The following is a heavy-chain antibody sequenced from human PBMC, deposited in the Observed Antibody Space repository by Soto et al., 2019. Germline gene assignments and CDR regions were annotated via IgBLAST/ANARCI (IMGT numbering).Heavy chain of an antibody. V-gene: IGHV4-30-4*01. CDR3: ARASGDSSGYSFDY. J-gene: IGHJ4*02. CDR2: INYSGNT. CDR1: GGSISSAENF. D-gene: IGHD3-22*01. Sequence: QAQLQESGPGLVRPSQTLSLRCSVSGGSISSAENFWSWVRQPPGKGLEWIGYINYSGNTYFNPSLQSRLAISVDTSNNQFSLRLTSVTAADTAVYYCARASGDSSGYSFDYWGQGTLVTVSS.